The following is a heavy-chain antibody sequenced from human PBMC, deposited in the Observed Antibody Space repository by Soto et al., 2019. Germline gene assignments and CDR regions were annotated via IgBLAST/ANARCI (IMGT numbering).Heavy chain of an antibody. CDR1: GDSVSSNSAA. CDR3: AGTTSLQWYYMDV. D-gene: IGHD1-7*01. J-gene: IGHJ6*03. V-gene: IGHV6-1*01. CDR2: TYYRSRWYN. Sequence: LSQTLSLTCAISGDSVSSNSAAWNWIRPSPSGGLEWLGRTYYRSRWYNDYAVSVRSRITINPDTSENQFSLHLNSVTPEDTAVYYCAGTTSLQWYYMDVWGKGTTVTVSS.